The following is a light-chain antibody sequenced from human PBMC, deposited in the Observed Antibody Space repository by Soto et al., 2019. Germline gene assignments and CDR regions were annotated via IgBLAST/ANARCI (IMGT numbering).Light chain of an antibody. CDR2: WAS. V-gene: IGKV4-1*01. Sequence: DIVMTQSPDSLAVSLGERATINCKSSQSVFYSSNNKNSLAWYQQKLGQPPKLLFFWASTRESGVPDRFSGSGSGTDFTLTISSLQAEDVAVYYCQQFYSTPHTFGQGTKVEIK. CDR3: QQFYSTPHT. J-gene: IGKJ1*01. CDR1: QSVFYSSNNKNS.